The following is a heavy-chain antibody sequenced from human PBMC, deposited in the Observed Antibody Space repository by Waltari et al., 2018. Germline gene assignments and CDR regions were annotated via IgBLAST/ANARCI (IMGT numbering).Heavy chain of an antibody. V-gene: IGHV3-11*04. CDR3: ARSSHGAALDY. D-gene: IGHD6-6*01. Sequence: QVQLVESGGGLVKPGGSLRLSCAASGFTFSDYYMSWIRKAPGKGRELVSYISRRCSTINYADSVKGLFTISRDNAKNSLYLQMNSLRAEDTAVDYCARSSHGAALDYWGQGTLVTVSS. CDR2: ISRRCSTI. J-gene: IGHJ4*02. CDR1: GFTFSDYY.